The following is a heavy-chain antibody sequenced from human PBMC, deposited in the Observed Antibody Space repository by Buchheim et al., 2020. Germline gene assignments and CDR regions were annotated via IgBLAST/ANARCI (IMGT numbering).Heavy chain of an antibody. CDR3: ARDAYSSGWYGTCWFDP. CDR1: GYTFTGHY. CDR2: IIPILGIA. J-gene: IGHJ5*02. D-gene: IGHD6-19*01. Sequence: QVQLVQSGAEVKKPGASVKVSCKAFGYTFTGHYMHWMRQAPGQGLEWMGRIIPILGIANYAQKFQGRVTITADKSTSTAYMELSSLRSEDTAVYYCARDAYSSGWYGTCWFDPWGQGTL. V-gene: IGHV1-69*09.